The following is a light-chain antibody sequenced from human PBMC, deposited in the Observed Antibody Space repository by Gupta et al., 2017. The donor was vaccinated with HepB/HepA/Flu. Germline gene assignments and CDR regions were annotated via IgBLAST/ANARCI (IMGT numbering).Light chain of an antibody. J-gene: IGLJ2*01. CDR3: AAWDANRNGVV. Sequence: QSVRTQPPSASGTPGQRVTISCSGSSSNIGTNYVNWYPQPPGTAPKLLIYSNNRRPTAAPARFSGPNSGTSAALAISGLQAEDEADYYCAAWDANRNGVVFGGGTKLTVL. CDR2: SNN. V-gene: IGLV1-44*01. CDR1: SSNIGTNY.